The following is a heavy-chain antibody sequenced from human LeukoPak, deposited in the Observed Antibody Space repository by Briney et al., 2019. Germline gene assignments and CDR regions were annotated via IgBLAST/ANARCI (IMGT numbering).Heavy chain of an antibody. J-gene: IGHJ3*02. V-gene: IGHV3-30*04. CDR1: GFTFSSYA. Sequence: TGRSLRLSCAASGFTFSSYAMHWVRQAPGKGLEWVAVISNDGSNKYYADSVKGRFTISRDNSKNTLYLQMNSLRPEDTAVYYCARWGDITMVRGSAFDIWGQGTMVTVSS. D-gene: IGHD3-10*01. CDR3: ARWGDITMVRGSAFDI. CDR2: ISNDGSNK.